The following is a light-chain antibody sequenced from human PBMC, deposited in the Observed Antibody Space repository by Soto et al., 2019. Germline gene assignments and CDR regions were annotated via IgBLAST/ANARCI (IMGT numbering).Light chain of an antibody. CDR1: SSDVGGYNY. CDR2: EVS. Sequence: QSALTQPASVSGSPGQSITISCTGTSSDVGGYNYVSWYQQQSGKAPKLMIHEVSNRPSGVSNRFSGSKSGNTASLTISGLQAEDEADYYCSSYTSSRAYVFGNGTKLTVL. J-gene: IGLJ1*01. V-gene: IGLV2-14*01. CDR3: SSYTSSRAYV.